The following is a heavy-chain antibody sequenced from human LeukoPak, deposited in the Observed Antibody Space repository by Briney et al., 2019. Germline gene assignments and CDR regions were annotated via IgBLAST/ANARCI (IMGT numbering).Heavy chain of an antibody. J-gene: IGHJ4*02. CDR1: GFTFSNYW. D-gene: IGHD6-13*01. CDR2: INKEESSI. V-gene: IGHV3-74*01. CDR3: ARGYRRNYRVDY. Sequence: GGSLRLSWAVAGFTFSNYWMHWVRQAPGKGLVWVSRINKEESSITYADSVKGRFTISRDNAKNTLYLQMNSLRVEDTAVYYCARGYRRNYRVDYWGQGTLVTVSS.